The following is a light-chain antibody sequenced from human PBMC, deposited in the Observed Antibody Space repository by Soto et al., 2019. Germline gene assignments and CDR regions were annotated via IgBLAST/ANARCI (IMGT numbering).Light chain of an antibody. V-gene: IGKV1-39*01. J-gene: IGKJ3*01. CDR1: QTVTTY. CDR2: AAS. CDR3: QQRYSTSFT. Sequence: DIPMTQSPSSLSASVGDRVTITCRASQTVTTYLNWYQQKPGEAPKLLIYAASTLHTGVPSRFSGSGSGTDFTLTITGLQPEDFATYFCQQRYSTSFTCGPWTTVDIK.